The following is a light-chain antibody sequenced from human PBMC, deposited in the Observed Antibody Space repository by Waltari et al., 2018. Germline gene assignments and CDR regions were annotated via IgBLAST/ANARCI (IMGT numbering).Light chain of an antibody. CDR2: EGS. J-gene: IGLJ1*01. Sequence: QSALTQPASVSGSPGQSVTISCTGSSSDVGRYNLVPWYQQYPGKAPKLILYEGSKRPSGVSSRFSGSRSGNTASLTISGLQTEDEADYHCCSYAGRNIYVFGTGTKVTVL. CDR1: SSDVGRYNL. CDR3: CSYAGRNIYV. V-gene: IGLV2-23*01.